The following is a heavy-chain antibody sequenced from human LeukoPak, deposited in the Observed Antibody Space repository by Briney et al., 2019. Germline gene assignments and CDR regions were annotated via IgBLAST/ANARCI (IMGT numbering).Heavy chain of an antibody. J-gene: IGHJ6*02. CDR3: ARAPDSSGWDYYYYGMDV. D-gene: IGHD6-19*01. V-gene: IGHV4-4*07. CDR1: GGSISSYY. Sequence: SETLSLTCTVSGGSISSYYWTWIRQPAGKGLEWIGRFYSTGSTNYNPSLRSRVTISVDTSKNQFSLKLSSVTAADTAVYYCARAPDSSGWDYYYYGMDVWGQGTTVTVSS. CDR2: FYSTGST.